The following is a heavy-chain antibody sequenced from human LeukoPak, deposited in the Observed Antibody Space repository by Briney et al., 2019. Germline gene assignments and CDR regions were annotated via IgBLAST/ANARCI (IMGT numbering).Heavy chain of an antibody. D-gene: IGHD3-22*01. V-gene: IGHV4-39*01. CDR2: IFYSGNT. J-gene: IGHJ5*02. CDR3: ARQSSGYYYGWFDP. Sequence: SETLSLTCTVSGGSILGSTYYWGWIRQPPGKGLEWIATIFYSGNTHYNPSLKSRVTMSVDTVKNQFSLNLNSVTAADTAVYYCARQSSGYYYGWFDPWGQGTLVTVSS. CDR1: GGSILGSTYY.